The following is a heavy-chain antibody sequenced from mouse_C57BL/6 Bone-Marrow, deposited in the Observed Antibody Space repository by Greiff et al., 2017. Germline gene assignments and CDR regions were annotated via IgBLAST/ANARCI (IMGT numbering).Heavy chain of an antibody. CDR2: IYPGAGGT. D-gene: IGHD1-1*01. V-gene: IGHV1-82*01. Sequence: QVQLQQSGPELVKPGASVTISCKASGYAFSSSWMHWVKQRPGQGLEWIGRIYPGAGGTTYNGKFKGKAKLTADKSSSTAYMQLSSLTSEDSAVYFCARGRTTLAHYFDYWGQGTTLTVSS. CDR1: GYAFSSSW. CDR3: ARGRTTLAHYFDY. J-gene: IGHJ2*01.